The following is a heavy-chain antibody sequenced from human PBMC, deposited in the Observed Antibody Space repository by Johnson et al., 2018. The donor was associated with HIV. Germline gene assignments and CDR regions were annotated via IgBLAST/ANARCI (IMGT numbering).Heavy chain of an antibody. J-gene: IGHJ3*02. V-gene: IGHV3-11*01. CDR3: ARVIMVRGVLDVFDI. Sequence: VQLVESGGGLVQPGGSLRLSCAASGFTFSDYYMDWIRQAPGKGLEWLSYISSSGTTMYYADSVQGRFTISRDNAKNSLYLQMNSLRAEDTAFYYCARVIMVRGVLDVFDIWGQGTMVTVSS. D-gene: IGHD3-10*01. CDR1: GFTFSDYY. CDR2: ISSSGTTM.